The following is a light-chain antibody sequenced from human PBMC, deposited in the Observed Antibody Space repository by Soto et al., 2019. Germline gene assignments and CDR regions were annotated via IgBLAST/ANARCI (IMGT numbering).Light chain of an antibody. CDR3: CSYTGSTTYLA. J-gene: IGLJ2*01. CDR2: EVT. Sequence: QSVLTQPASVSGSPGQSITISCTGTNSDVGGYNLVSWYQQHPGKAPKLMIYEVTNRPSGVSNRFSGSKSGNTASLTISELQAEDEADYYCCSYTGSTTYLAFGGGTKLTVL. CDR1: NSDVGGYNL. V-gene: IGLV2-14*01.